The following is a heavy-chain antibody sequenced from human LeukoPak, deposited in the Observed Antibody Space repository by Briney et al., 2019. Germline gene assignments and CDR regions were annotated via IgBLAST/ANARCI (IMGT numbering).Heavy chain of an antibody. CDR2: ISYDGSNK. J-gene: IGHJ4*02. V-gene: IGHV3-30-3*01. D-gene: IGHD6-19*01. Sequence: QPGRSLRLSCAASGFTFSSYAMHWVRQAPGKGLEWVAVISYDGSNKYYADSVKGRFTISRDNSKNTLYLQMNSLRAEDTAVYYCAKAANPAVASHIDYWGQGTLVTVSS. CDR1: GFTFSSYA. CDR3: AKAANPAVASHIDY.